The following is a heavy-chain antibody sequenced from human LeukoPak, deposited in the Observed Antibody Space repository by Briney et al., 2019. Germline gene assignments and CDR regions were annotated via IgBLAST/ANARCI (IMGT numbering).Heavy chain of an antibody. J-gene: IGHJ6*02. CDR2: IYYSGST. CDR1: GGSISSYY. CDR3: ARDLDYYDSSVGYYYNGMDV. D-gene: IGHD3-22*01. V-gene: IGHV4-59*01. Sequence: PSETLSLTCTVSGGSISSYYWSWIRQPPGKGLEWIGYIYYSGSTNYNPSLKSRVTISVDTSKNQFSLKLSSVTAADTAVYYCARDLDYYDSSVGYYYNGMDVWGQGTTVTVSS.